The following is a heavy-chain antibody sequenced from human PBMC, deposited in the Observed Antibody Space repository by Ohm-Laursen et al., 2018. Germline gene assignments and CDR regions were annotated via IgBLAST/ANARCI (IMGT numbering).Heavy chain of an antibody. Sequence: VASVKVSCKASGYTLTSYYIHWVRQAPGQGLEWMGIINSSSGSTRYAQKLQGRVTMTRDTSTSTVYMELSSLRSEDTAVYYCARGFPSSGWYSFDYWGQGTLVTVSS. D-gene: IGHD6-19*01. CDR1: GYTLTSYY. CDR3: ARGFPSSGWYSFDY. V-gene: IGHV1-46*04. CDR2: INSSSGST. J-gene: IGHJ4*02.